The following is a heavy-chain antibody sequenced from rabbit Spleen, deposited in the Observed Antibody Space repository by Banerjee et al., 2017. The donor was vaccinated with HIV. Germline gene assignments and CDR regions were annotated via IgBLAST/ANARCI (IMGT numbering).Heavy chain of an antibody. CDR2: IDPVFGST. D-gene: IGHD2-1*01. CDR1: GFDFSRYY. CDR3: VRDRANIDGDYGPYYFDL. V-gene: IGHV1S7*01. Sequence: QLKESGGGLVQPGGSLKLSCKASGFDFSRYYMNWVRQAPGKGLEWIGYIDPVFGSTYYASWVNGRFTISSHNAQNTLNLQLNSLTAADTATYFCVRDRANIDGDYGPYYFDLWGQGTLVTVS. J-gene: IGHJ4*01.